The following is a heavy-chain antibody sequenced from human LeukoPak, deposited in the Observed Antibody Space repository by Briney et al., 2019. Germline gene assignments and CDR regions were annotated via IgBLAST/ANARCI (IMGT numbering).Heavy chain of an antibody. CDR3: ARHRAQGAADY. D-gene: IGHD3-16*01. CDR2: INHSQST. Sequence: PSETLSLTCAVYVGSFSGYYGSWIRQPPGKGLEWIGEINHSQSTNYNPSLKSRVTISVDPSKNQYTLKLSSVTAADTAVYYCARHRAQGAADYWGQGTLVTVSS. CDR1: VGSFSGYY. V-gene: IGHV4-34*01. J-gene: IGHJ4*02.